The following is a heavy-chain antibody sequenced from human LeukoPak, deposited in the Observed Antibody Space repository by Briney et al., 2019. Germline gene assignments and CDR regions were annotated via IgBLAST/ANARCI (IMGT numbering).Heavy chain of an antibody. CDR1: GSSIGEYY. CDR3: ARVSGAAAGYYDY. J-gene: IGHJ4*02. D-gene: IGHD6-13*01. V-gene: IGHV4-59*01. CDR2: VHHSGRT. Sequence: SETLSLTCALFGSSIGEYYWSWIRQPPGKGLEWIGYVHHSGRTKYSPSLKSRVTISVDTSKNRFSLNLSSLTAADTAVYYCARVSGAAAGYYDYWGQGTLVTVSS.